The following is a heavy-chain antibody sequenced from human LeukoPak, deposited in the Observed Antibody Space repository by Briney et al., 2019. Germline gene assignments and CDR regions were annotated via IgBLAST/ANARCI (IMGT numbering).Heavy chain of an antibody. J-gene: IGHJ4*02. D-gene: IGHD3-22*01. V-gene: IGHV3-7*01. CDR1: GFTFSSYW. Sequence: PGGSLRLSCAASGFTFSSYWMIWVRQAPGKGLEWVGNIRQDGSEKYYVASVRGRFTISRDNAKNSLYLQMNSLRGEDTAVYYCARLADYDSSGYFDYWGQGTLVTVSS. CDR3: ARLADYDSSGYFDY. CDR2: IRQDGSEK.